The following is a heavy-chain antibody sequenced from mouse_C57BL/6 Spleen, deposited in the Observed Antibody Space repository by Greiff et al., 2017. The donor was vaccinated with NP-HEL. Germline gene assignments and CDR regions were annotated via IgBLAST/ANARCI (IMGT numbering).Heavy chain of an antibody. J-gene: IGHJ2*01. CDR2: IYPGDGDT. CDR3: ARRGNGSYFDY. V-gene: IGHV1-82*01. D-gene: IGHD1-1*02. Sequence: VQLQQPGPELVKPGASVKISCKASGYAFSSSWMNWVKQRPGKGLEWIGRIYPGDGDTNYNGKFKGKATLTADKSSSTAYMQLSSLTSEDSAVYFCARRGNGSYFDYWGQGTTLTVSS. CDR1: GYAFSSSW.